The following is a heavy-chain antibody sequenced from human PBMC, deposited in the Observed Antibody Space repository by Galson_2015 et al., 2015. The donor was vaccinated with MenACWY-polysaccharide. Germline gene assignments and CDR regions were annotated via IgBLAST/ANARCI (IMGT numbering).Heavy chain of an antibody. J-gene: IGHJ4*02. Sequence: SLRLSCAASGFTFSNYHMNWVRQAPGKGLEWVSYISPSSGTIFYADSVKGRFTISRGNAENSLYLQMNRLRDEDTAVYYCARSGSHDYWGQGTLVTVSS. CDR1: GFTFSNYH. CDR2: ISPSSGTI. V-gene: IGHV3-48*02. D-gene: IGHD1-26*01. CDR3: ARSGSHDY.